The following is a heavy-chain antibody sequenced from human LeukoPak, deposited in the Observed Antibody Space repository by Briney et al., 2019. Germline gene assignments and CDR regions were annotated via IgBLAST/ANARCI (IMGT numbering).Heavy chain of an antibody. Sequence: PGRSLRLSCAASGFTFSSYAMHWVRQAPGKGLEWVAVISYDGSNKYYADSVKGRFTISRDNSKNTLYLQMNSLRAEDTAVYYCARGHRSSLSGYKGYWGQGTLVTVSS. CDR1: GFTFSSYA. CDR3: ARGHRSSLSGYKGY. V-gene: IGHV3-30-3*01. J-gene: IGHJ4*02. D-gene: IGHD3-3*01. CDR2: ISYDGSNK.